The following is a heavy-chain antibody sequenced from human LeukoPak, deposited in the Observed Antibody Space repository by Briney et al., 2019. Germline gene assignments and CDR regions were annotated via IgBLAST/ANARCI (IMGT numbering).Heavy chain of an antibody. Sequence: ASVKVSCKASGYTFSGYYIHWVRQGPGQGLEWMGWINPNSGTNYAQNFQGRVTMNRDTSISRAYMELSRLRSDDTAVYYCAREEQHQRGRHFEYWGQGTLVTVSS. CDR1: GYTFSGYY. CDR2: INPNSGT. V-gene: IGHV1-2*02. CDR3: AREEQHQRGRHFEY. D-gene: IGHD6-13*01. J-gene: IGHJ4*02.